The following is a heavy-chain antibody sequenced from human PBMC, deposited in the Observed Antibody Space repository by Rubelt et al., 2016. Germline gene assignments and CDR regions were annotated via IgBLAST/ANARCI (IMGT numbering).Heavy chain of an antibody. CDR3: AGRFDTYSYGRTEFDY. D-gene: IGHD3-10*01. J-gene: IGHJ4*02. CDR1: GDSISRSGYS. CDR2: LYYSGYT. Sequence: QLQLRESGPGLLRPSEALSLSCSVSGDSISRSGYSWAWIRQPPGKGLEWIGVLYYSGYTYYSPSLKSRVTISMDSSENQVSLKLSWLAVAGTAGYYCAGRFDTYSYGRTEFDYWGQGILVIVSS. V-gene: IGHV4-39*01.